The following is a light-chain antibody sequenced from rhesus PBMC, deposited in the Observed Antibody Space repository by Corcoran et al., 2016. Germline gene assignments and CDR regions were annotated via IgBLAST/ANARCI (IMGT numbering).Light chain of an antibody. CDR1: QGITKD. CDR2: EAS. J-gene: IGKJ1*01. V-gene: IGKV1-21*01. Sequence: DIQMTQSPSSLSASVGDRVTITCRASQGITKDLAWYQQKPGESPKLLIFEASSLRSGIPSRFSGGGSGTAFTLTISRLQSEDFATYYCQHYYRTPWTFGQGTKVEIK. CDR3: QHYYRTPWT.